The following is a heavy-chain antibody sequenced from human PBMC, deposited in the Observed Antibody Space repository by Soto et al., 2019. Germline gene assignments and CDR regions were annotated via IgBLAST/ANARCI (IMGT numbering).Heavy chain of an antibody. CDR1: GFTFSSYA. J-gene: IGHJ6*02. V-gene: IGHV3-23*01. CDR2: ISGSGGST. Sequence: LSLSCAASGFTFSSYAMSWVRQAPGKGLEWVSVISGSGGSTYYADSVKGRFTISRDNSKNTLYLQMNSLRAEDTAVYYCARKVYYSYGMDVWGQGTTVTVS. CDR3: ARKVYYSYGMDV.